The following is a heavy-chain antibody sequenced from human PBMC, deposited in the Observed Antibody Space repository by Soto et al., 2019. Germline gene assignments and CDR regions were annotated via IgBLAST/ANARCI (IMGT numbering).Heavy chain of an antibody. CDR2: IVVGRGNI. V-gene: IGHV1-58*01. Sequence: SVKVSCKASGVTFTSSALQWVRQARGQRLEWIGWIVVGRGNINYAQKFQERVAITRDMYTSTTYMELSSLGSEGTAVYYCGGAETAMGLGVYWGQGTXVTVP. D-gene: IGHD5-18*01. CDR3: GGAETAMGLGVY. CDR1: GVTFTSSA. J-gene: IGHJ4*02.